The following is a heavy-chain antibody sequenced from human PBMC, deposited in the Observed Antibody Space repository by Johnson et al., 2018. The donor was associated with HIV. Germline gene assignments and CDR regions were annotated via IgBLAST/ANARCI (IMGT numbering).Heavy chain of an antibody. CDR1: GFTFSNAW. J-gene: IGHJ3*02. CDR2: IKAKTDGETT. Sequence: VQLVESGGGLVKPGGSLRLSCAASGFTFSNAWMTWVRQAPGKGLEWVGRIKAKTDGETTDYAAPVKGRFTISRDDSKNTLYLQMNSLKTEDTAVYYCTTKTTVVTLGFDIWGQGTMVTVSS. V-gene: IGHV3-15*01. D-gene: IGHD4-23*01. CDR3: TTKTTVVTLGFDI.